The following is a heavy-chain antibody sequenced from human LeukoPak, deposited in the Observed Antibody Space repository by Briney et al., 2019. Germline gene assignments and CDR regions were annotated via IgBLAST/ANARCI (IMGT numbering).Heavy chain of an antibody. D-gene: IGHD5-18*01. Sequence: GGSLRLSCAASGFTFSSYAMNWVRQAPGKGLEWVSAISGSGANTYYADSLKGRFTISRDNSKNTLYLQMNSLRAEDTAVYYCAKDGGYSYGYFDYWGQGTQVTVSS. J-gene: IGHJ4*02. CDR1: GFTFSSYA. CDR2: ISGSGANT. V-gene: IGHV3-23*01. CDR3: AKDGGYSYGYFDY.